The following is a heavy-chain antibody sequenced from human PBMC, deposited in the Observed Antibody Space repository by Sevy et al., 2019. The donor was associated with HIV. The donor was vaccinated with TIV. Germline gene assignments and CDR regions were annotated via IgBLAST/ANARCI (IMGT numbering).Heavy chain of an antibody. J-gene: IGHJ5*02. CDR2: IYYSGST. V-gene: IGHV4-59*01. Sequence: SETLSLTCTVSGGSISSYYWSWIRQPPGKGLEWIGYIYYSGSTNYNPSLKSRVTISVDTSKNQFSLKLSSVTAADTAVYYCAREHNYYDSSGYPTSLFDPWGQGTLVTVSS. D-gene: IGHD3-22*01. CDR3: AREHNYYDSSGYPTSLFDP. CDR1: GGSISSYY.